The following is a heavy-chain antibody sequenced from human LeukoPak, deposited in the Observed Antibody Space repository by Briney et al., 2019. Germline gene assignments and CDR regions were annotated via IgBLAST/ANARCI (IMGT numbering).Heavy chain of an antibody. D-gene: IGHD6-6*01. CDR2: ISYDGSNK. Sequence: AGGSLRLSCAASGFTFSSYAMHWVRQAPGKGLEWVAVISYDGSNKYYADSVKGRFTISRDNSKNTLYLQMNSLRAEDTAVYYCARGVGQLVRTCYNYWGQGTLVTVSS. V-gene: IGHV3-30-3*01. J-gene: IGHJ4*02. CDR1: GFTFSSYA. CDR3: ARGVGQLVRTCYNY.